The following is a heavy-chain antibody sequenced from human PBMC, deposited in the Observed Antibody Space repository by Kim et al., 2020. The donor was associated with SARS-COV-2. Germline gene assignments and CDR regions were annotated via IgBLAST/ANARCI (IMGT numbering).Heavy chain of an antibody. CDR2: INPSGGST. CDR3: ASGCSSTSCYGPDYYYGMDV. Sequence: ASVKVSCKASGYTFTSYYMHWVRQAPGQGLEWMGIINPSGGSTSYAQKFQGRVTMTRDTSTSTVYMELSSLRSEDTAVYYCASGCSSTSCYGPDYYYGMDVWGQGTTVTVSS. D-gene: IGHD2-2*01. J-gene: IGHJ6*02. CDR1: GYTFTSYY. V-gene: IGHV1-46*01.